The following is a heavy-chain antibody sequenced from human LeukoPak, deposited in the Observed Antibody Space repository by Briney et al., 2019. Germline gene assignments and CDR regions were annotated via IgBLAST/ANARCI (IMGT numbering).Heavy chain of an antibody. Sequence: PSATLSLTCAVYGGSFTAYYWSWLRQPPGKGLEWSGTINHSGSTTYNPSLKSRVSMSVDTSKDQFSLNLISVTAADTSVYFCARGPPRGDYSGSGTYYNRWGQGTLVTVSS. D-gene: IGHD3-10*01. CDR2: INHSGST. CDR3: ARGPPRGDYSGSGTYYNR. J-gene: IGHJ1*01. V-gene: IGHV4-34*01. CDR1: GGSFTAYY.